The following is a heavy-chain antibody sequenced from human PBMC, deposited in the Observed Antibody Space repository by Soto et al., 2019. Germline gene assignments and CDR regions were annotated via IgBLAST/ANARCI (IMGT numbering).Heavy chain of an antibody. CDR2: LWYDGRNK. CDR1: GFTFSIYG. D-gene: IGHD3-9*01. J-gene: IGHJ6*02. CDR3: ARDFKVDKASVHYYSGMDV. Sequence: QVQLVESGGGVVQPGRSLRLSCAASGFTFSIYGMHWVRQAPGMGLEWVAVLWYDGRNKYYGYSGEGRFTISRDNSKNTLFLQMDSLRAEDTAVYDCARDFKVDKASVHYYSGMDVWGQGTTVTVSS. V-gene: IGHV3-33*01.